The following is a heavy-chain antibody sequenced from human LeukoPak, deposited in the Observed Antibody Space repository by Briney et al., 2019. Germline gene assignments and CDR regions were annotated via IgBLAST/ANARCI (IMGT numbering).Heavy chain of an antibody. V-gene: IGHV3-53*01. Sequence: GGSLRLSCAASGFTVSSNYMSWVRQAPGKGLEWVSVIYSGGSTYYADSVKGRFTISRDNSKNTLYLQMNSLRAEDTAVYYCAGVRYFDWLQYYFDYWGQGTLVTVSS. CDR2: IYSGGST. J-gene: IGHJ4*02. CDR3: AGVRYFDWLQYYFDY. D-gene: IGHD3-9*01. CDR1: GFTVSSNY.